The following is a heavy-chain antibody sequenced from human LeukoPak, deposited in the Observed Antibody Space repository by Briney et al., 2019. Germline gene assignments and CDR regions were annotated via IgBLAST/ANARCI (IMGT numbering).Heavy chain of an antibody. V-gene: IGHV4-4*07. Sequence: SETLSLTCAVYGGSFSGYYWSWIRQPAGKGLEWIGRIYTSGSTNYNPSLKSRVTMSVDTSKNQFSLKLSSVTAADTAVYYCARDWSYYDILTGQRDAFDIWGQGTMVTVSS. D-gene: IGHD3-9*01. J-gene: IGHJ3*02. CDR2: IYTSGST. CDR1: GGSFSGYY. CDR3: ARDWSYYDILTGQRDAFDI.